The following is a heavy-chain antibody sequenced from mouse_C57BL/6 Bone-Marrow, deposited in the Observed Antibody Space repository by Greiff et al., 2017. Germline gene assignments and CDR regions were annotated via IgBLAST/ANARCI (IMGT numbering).Heavy chain of an antibody. D-gene: IGHD1-1*01. CDR3: TPSCTTVVDMDY. V-gene: IGHV14-1*01. CDR1: GFDIKDYY. J-gene: IGHJ4*01. CDR2: IYPEDGDT. Sequence: EVQLMESGAELVRPGASVKLSCTASGFDIKDYYMHWVKQRPEQGLERIGRIYPEDGDTEYAPKFQGKATMTADPSSNTAYLLLSSLTSEDSAVYCCTPSCTTVVDMDYWGQGTSVTVSS.